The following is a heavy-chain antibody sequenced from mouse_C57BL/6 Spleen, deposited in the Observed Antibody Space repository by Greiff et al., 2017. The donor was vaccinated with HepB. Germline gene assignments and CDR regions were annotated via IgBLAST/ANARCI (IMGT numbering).Heavy chain of an antibody. Sequence: EVMLVESGGGLVKPGGSLKLSCAASGFTFSSYAMSWVRQTPEKRLEWVATISDGGSYTYYPDNVKGRFTISRDNAKNNLYLQMSHLKSEDTAMYYCARDGGSSPRDYAMDYWGQGTSVTVSS. CDR2: ISDGGSYT. V-gene: IGHV5-4*01. D-gene: IGHD1-1*01. CDR1: GFTFSSYA. J-gene: IGHJ4*01. CDR3: ARDGGSSPRDYAMDY.